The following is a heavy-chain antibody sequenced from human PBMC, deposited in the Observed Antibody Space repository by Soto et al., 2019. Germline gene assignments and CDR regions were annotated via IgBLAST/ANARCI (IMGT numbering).Heavy chain of an antibody. CDR3: ARGLRFDP. CDR2: INHSGST. V-gene: IGHV4-34*01. Sequence: SETLSLTCAVYGGSFSGYYWSWIRQPPGKGLEWIGEINHSGSTNYNPSLKSRVTISVDTSKNQFSLKLSSVTAADTTVYYCARGLRFDPWGQGTLVTVSS. CDR1: GGSFSGYY. J-gene: IGHJ5*02.